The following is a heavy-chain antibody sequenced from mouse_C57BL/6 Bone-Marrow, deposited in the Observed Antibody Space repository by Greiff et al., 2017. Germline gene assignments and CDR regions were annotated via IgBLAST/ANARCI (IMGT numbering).Heavy chain of an antibody. CDR2: IYPRSGNT. Sequence: VQLHQPGAELARPGASVKLSCKASGYTFTSYGISWVKQRTGQGLEWIGEIYPRSGNTYYNEKFKGKATLTADKSSSTAYMELRSLTSEDSAVYFCERNYGYQDWFAYWGQDTLVTVSA. CDR1: GYTFTSYG. V-gene: IGHV1-81*01. D-gene: IGHD2-2*01. CDR3: ERNYGYQDWFAY. J-gene: IGHJ3*01.